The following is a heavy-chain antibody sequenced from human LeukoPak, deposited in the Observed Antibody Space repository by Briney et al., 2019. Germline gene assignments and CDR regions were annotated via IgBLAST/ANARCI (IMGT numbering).Heavy chain of an antibody. D-gene: IGHD1-26*01. CDR1: VLTLSNAW. J-gene: IGHJ4*02. CDR2: KKSKTDGGPT. CDR3: TTDPVIVGATGGEFDY. V-gene: IGHV3-15*01. Sequence: GGSLRLSCAASVLTLSNAWTSWVRHAPARGGECVGRKKSKTDGGPTTYAAHVKGRFTISRDDSHNTLYLQMNSPESEDTAVYYCTTDPVIVGATGGEFDYSGQGTLVTVSS.